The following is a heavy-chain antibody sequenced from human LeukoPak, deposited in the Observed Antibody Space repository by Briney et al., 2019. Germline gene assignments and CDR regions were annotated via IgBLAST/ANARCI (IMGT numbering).Heavy chain of an antibody. Sequence: PSETLPLTCTVSGYSISSGYYWGWIRQPPGKGLEWIGSIYHSGSTYYNPSLKSRVTISVDTSKNQFSLKLSSVTAADTAVYYCARMAPYYYYYYMDVWGKGTTVTVSS. J-gene: IGHJ6*03. CDR2: IYHSGST. D-gene: IGHD5-24*01. CDR1: GYSISSGYY. V-gene: IGHV4-38-2*02. CDR3: ARMAPYYYYYYMDV.